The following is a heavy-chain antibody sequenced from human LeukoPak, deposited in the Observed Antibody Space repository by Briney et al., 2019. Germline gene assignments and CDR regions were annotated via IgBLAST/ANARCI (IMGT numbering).Heavy chain of an antibody. D-gene: IGHD3-22*01. V-gene: IGHV4-61*01. CDR3: TRAPYYYDSSGYAFDY. CDR1: GYSISSGYY. Sequence: SETLSLTCTVSGYSISSGYYWSWIRQPPGKGLEWIGYIYYSGSTNYNPSLKSRVTISVDTSKNQFSLKLSSVTAADTAVYYCTRAPYYYDSSGYAFDYWGQGTLVTVSS. J-gene: IGHJ4*02. CDR2: IYYSGST.